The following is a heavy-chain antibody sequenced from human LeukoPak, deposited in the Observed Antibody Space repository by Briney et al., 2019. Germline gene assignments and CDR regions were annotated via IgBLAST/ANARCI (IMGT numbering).Heavy chain of an antibody. CDR1: GYTFTSYA. CDR3: AARYRGPYDILTGLNY. D-gene: IGHD3-9*01. J-gene: IGHJ4*02. V-gene: IGHV1-3*01. CDR2: INAGNGNT. Sequence: GASVKVSCKASGYTFTSYAMHWVRQAPGQRLEWMGWINAGNGNTKYSQKFQGGVTITRDTSASTAYIELSSLRPEDTAVYYCAARYRGPYDILTGLNYWGQGTLVTVSS.